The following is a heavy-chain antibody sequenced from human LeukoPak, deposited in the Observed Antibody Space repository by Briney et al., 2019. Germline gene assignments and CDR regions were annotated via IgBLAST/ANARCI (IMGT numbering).Heavy chain of an antibody. Sequence: SGGSLRLSCAASGFTFTDYWMHWVRQVPGKGLVWVSIINTDTRGTYYADSVKGRFTISRDNAKSILYLQMDSLRAEDTAVYYCARAGAYHFDNWGQGTLVTVSS. CDR2: INTDTRGT. CDR3: ARAGAYHFDN. D-gene: IGHD3-16*01. CDR1: GFTFTDYW. V-gene: IGHV3-74*01. J-gene: IGHJ4*02.